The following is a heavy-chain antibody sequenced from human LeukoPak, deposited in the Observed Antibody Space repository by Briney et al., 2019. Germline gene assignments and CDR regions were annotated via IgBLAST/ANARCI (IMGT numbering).Heavy chain of an antibody. Sequence: GESLKISFKASGYSFTSYWIGWVRPMPGKGLEWMGIIDPSDSDTRYTPSFQGQVTISADKSLSTAYLQWNSLKASDAAMYYCARQTAMGRSGDYWGQGTLVTVSS. CDR1: GYSFTSYW. D-gene: IGHD5-18*01. CDR2: IDPSDSDT. V-gene: IGHV5-51*01. CDR3: ARQTAMGRSGDY. J-gene: IGHJ4*02.